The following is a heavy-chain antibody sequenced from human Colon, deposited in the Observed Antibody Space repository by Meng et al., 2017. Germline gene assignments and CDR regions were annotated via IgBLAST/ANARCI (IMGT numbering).Heavy chain of an antibody. Sequence: GGSLRLSCAASGFTFSTHWMTWVRQAPGKGLEWVANINEDGSETTYVDSVKGRFAISRDDAKNSLYLQMNGLRVEDTAVYYCATGLPSAMRSALAYWGQGTLVTVSS. CDR3: ATGLPSAMRSALAY. D-gene: IGHD2-2*01. V-gene: IGHV3-7*01. J-gene: IGHJ4*02. CDR1: GFTFSTHW. CDR2: INEDGSET.